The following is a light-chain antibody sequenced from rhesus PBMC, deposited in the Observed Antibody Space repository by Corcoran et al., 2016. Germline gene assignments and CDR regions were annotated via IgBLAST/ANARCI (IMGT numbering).Light chain of an antibody. CDR3: QQHNSYPRT. J-gene: IGKJ1*01. Sequence: DIHMTQSPSFLSASVGDTVTITCRASQGIINYLAWYQQKPGKAPTPLSHQASNLASGVPSRFSGSGSRTEFTLTISSLQPEDFAIYYCQQHNSYPRTFGQGTKVEIK. V-gene: IGKV1S14*01. CDR2: QAS. CDR1: QGIINY.